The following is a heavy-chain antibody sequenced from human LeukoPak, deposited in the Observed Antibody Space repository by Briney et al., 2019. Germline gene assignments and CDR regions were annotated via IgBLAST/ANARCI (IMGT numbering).Heavy chain of an antibody. CDR3: VRDFRSADY. J-gene: IGHJ4*02. V-gene: IGHV3-74*01. CDR1: GFTFSTYC. Sequence: GGSLRLSCAASGFTFSTYCMHWVRQAPGKGPMWVSRICPDGTVTNYADSVKARFIIPRDNARNTVYLQMNSLRIEDTAVYYCVRDFRSADYWGQGTLVTVSS. CDR2: ICPDGTVT.